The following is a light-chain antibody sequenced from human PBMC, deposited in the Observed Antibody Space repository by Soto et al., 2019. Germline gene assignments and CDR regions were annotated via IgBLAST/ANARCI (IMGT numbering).Light chain of an antibody. Sequence: EIVLTQSPGTLSLSPGERATLSCRASQSVSSSYLAWYKQKPGQAPRLLIYGASSRATGILDRFSGSGSVTDFTLTISRLEPEDFAVYYCQQYGSSPLTFGGGTKVEIK. V-gene: IGKV3-20*01. CDR3: QQYGSSPLT. CDR1: QSVSSSY. CDR2: GAS. J-gene: IGKJ4*01.